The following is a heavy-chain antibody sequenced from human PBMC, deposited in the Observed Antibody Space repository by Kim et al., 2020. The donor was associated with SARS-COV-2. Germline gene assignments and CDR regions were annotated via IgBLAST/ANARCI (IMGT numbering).Heavy chain of an antibody. V-gene: IGHV3-7*01. Sequence: KNMVEAVKGRYIISGDNAENSLYLQMNSLSAEDTAVYYCARDRPGAAPRYWGQGTLVTVSS. D-gene: IGHD3-10*01. CDR3: ARDRPGAAPRY. J-gene: IGHJ4*02. CDR2: K.